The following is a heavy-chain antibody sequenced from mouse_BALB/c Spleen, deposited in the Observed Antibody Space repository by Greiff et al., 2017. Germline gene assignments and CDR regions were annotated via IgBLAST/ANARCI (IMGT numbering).Heavy chain of an antibody. Sequence: QVQLQQSGAELVKPGASVKLSCKASGYTFTSYWMHWVKQRPGPGLEWIGEINPSNGRTNYNEKFKSKATLTVDKSSSTAYMQLSSLTSEDSAVYYCASDGYPWYFDVWGAGTTVTVSS. J-gene: IGHJ1*01. CDR3: ASDGYPWYFDV. D-gene: IGHD2-3*01. CDR2: INPSNGRT. V-gene: IGHV1S81*02. CDR1: GYTFTSYW.